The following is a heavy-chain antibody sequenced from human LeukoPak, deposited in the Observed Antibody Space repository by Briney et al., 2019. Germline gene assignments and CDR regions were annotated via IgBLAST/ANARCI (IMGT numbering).Heavy chain of an antibody. V-gene: IGHV5-51*01. CDR2: IQPGNPEI. Sequence: GESLKISCKASEYSFTSYWIGWVRQMPGKGLEWVGNIQPGNPEIRYSPSFQGQVTLSADKSISTAYLQWSSLKASDTAMYYCARSSSGWYGKDYWGQGTLVTVSS. CDR3: ARSSSGWYGKDY. CDR1: EYSFTSYW. D-gene: IGHD6-19*01. J-gene: IGHJ4*02.